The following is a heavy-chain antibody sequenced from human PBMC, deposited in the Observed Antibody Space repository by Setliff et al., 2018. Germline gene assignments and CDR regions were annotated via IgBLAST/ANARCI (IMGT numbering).Heavy chain of an antibody. Sequence: EASVKVSCKASGYTFRNYAFAWVRQAPGQGLEWVGWISVYNGDTNYAQKFQGRVTMTEDTSTDTAYMELSSLRSEDTAVYYCAPLTRRYGSGSYPFDYWGQGTLVTVSS. V-gene: IGHV1-18*01. CDR3: APLTRRYGSGSYPFDY. D-gene: IGHD3-10*01. CDR2: ISVYNGDT. J-gene: IGHJ4*02. CDR1: GYTFRNYA.